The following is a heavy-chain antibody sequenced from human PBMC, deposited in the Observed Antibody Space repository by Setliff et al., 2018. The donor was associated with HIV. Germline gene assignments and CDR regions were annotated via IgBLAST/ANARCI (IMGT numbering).Heavy chain of an antibody. J-gene: IGHJ6*02. D-gene: IGHD3-22*01. CDR2: ISSGTRYI. CDR1: GFSFSSYS. Sequence: TGGSLRLSCAASGFSFSSYSMNWVRQAPGKGLEWVSSISSGTRYIHYADSVKGRFTISRDHSGNTVYLQMNSLRTEDTAVYHCARGHYFKDVWGQGTTVTVSS. CDR3: ARGHYFKDV. V-gene: IGHV3-21*01.